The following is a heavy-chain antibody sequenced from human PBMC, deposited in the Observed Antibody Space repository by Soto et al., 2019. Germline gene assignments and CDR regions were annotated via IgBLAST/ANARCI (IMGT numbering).Heavy chain of an antibody. D-gene: IGHD3-22*01. J-gene: IGHJ4*02. CDR2: ITSSGRNT. Sequence: GGSLRLSCVASGFTFSSYAMTWVRQAPGKGLEWVSTITSSGRNTYYADSVKGRFTISRDNSKNTLFLQMNSLRAEDTAVYYCAKSRPDHSSGYYSLAYWGQGTLVTVSS. V-gene: IGHV3-23*01. CDR1: GFTFSSYA. CDR3: AKSRPDHSSGYYSLAY.